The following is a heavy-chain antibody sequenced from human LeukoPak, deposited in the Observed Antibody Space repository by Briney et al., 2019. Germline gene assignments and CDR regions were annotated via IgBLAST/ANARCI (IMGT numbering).Heavy chain of an antibody. Sequence: SETLSLTCTVSGGSISSSRYYWGRLRQPPGKGLEWIGSIYYSGSTYYNPSLKSRVTISVDTSKNQFSLKLSSVTDADTAVYYCARHGIIIGRGIDYWGQGTLVTVSS. CDR3: ARHGIIIGRGIDY. D-gene: IGHD2-15*01. CDR1: GGSISSSRYY. CDR2: IYYSGST. J-gene: IGHJ4*02. V-gene: IGHV4-39*01.